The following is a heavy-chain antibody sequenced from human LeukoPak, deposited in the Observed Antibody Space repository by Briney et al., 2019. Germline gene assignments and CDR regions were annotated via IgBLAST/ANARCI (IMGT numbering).Heavy chain of an antibody. J-gene: IGHJ4*02. Sequence: ASVKVSCKTSGYTFTGYFMHWVRQAPGQGLEWMGRINPNSGGTNYAQKFQGRVTMTRDTSISTAYMELSRLRSDDTAVYYCAGGAGYGIHFDYWGQGTLVTVSS. CDR2: INPNSGGT. CDR3: AGGAGYGIHFDY. V-gene: IGHV1-2*06. D-gene: IGHD5-12*01. CDR1: GYTFTGYF.